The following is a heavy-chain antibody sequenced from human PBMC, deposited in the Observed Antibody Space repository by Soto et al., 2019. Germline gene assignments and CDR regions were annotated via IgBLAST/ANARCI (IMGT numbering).Heavy chain of an antibody. CDR2: INHSGST. D-gene: IGHD6-19*01. Sequence: SETLSLTCAVYGGSFSGYYWSWIRQPPGKGLEWIGEINHSGSTNYNPSLKSRVTISVDTSKNQFSLKLSSVTAADTAVYYCARKRLAVADGYFDYWGQGTLVTVSS. V-gene: IGHV4-34*01. CDR3: ARKRLAVADGYFDY. CDR1: GGSFSGYY. J-gene: IGHJ4*02.